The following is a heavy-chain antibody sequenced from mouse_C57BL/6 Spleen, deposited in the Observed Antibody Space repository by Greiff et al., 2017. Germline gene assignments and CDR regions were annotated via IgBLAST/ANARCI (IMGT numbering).Heavy chain of an antibody. CDR1: GFTFSSYG. CDR3: ARQYDYDEAWFAY. CDR2: ISSGGSYT. Sequence: EVKLLESGGDLVKPGGSLKLSCAASGFTFSSYGMSWVRQTPDKRLEWVATISSGGSYTYYPDSVKGRFTISRDNAKNTLYLQMSSLKSEDTAMYYCARQYDYDEAWFAYWGQGTLVTVSA. V-gene: IGHV5-6*01. J-gene: IGHJ3*01. D-gene: IGHD2-4*01.